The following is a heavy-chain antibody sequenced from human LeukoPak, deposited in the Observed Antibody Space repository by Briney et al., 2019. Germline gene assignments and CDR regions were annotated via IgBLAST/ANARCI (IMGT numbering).Heavy chain of an antibody. Sequence: PSETLSLTCAVYGGSFSGYYWSWIRQPPGKGLEWIGEINHSGSTNYNPSLKSRVTISVDTSKNQFSLKLSSVTAADTAVYYCARGPDTAKQGYWGQGTLVTVSS. CDR1: GGSFSGYY. V-gene: IGHV4-34*01. CDR3: ARGPDTAKQGY. J-gene: IGHJ4*02. D-gene: IGHD5-18*01. CDR2: INHSGST.